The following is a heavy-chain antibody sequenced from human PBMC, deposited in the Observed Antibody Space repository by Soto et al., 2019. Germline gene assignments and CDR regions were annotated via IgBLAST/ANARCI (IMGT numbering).Heavy chain of an antibody. CDR1: GYTLTELS. J-gene: IGHJ3*02. CDR3: ATDRITMIVVAQGGYAFDI. V-gene: IGHV1-24*01. Sequence: ASVKVSCKVSGYTLTELSMHWVRQAPGKGLEWMGGFDPEDGETIYAQKFQGRVTMTEDTSTDTAYMELSSLRSEDTAVYYCATDRITMIVVAQGGYAFDIRGQGTMVTVSS. D-gene: IGHD3-22*01. CDR2: FDPEDGET.